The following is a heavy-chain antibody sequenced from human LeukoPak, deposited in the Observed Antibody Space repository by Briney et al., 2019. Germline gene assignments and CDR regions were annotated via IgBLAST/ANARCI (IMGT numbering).Heavy chain of an antibody. J-gene: IGHJ3*02. D-gene: IGHD3-9*01. Sequence: GASVKVSCTASGYTFTGYYMHWVRQAPGQGLEWMGWINPNSGGTNYAQKFQGRVTMTRDTSISTAYMELSRLRSDDTAVYYCARVRYFDWSHDAFDIWGQGTMVTVSS. CDR2: INPNSGGT. CDR3: ARVRYFDWSHDAFDI. CDR1: GYTFTGYY. V-gene: IGHV1-2*02.